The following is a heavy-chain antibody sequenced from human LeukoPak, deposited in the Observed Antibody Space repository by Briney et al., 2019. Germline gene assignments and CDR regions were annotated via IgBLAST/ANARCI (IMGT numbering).Heavy chain of an antibody. CDR3: ARDYGGNSGWFDP. V-gene: IGHV1-46*01. CDR1: GYTFTSYY. Sequence: GASVKVSCKASGYTFTSYYMHWVRQAPGQGLEWMGLINPSGGSTSYAQKFQGRVTLTRSTSISTAYMELRSLTSEDTAVYYCARDYGGNSGWFDPWGQGTLVTVSS. J-gene: IGHJ5*02. D-gene: IGHD4-23*01. CDR2: INPSGGST.